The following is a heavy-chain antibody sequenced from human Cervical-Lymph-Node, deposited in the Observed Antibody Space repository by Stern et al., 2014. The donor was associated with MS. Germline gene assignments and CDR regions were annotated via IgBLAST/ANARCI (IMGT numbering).Heavy chain of an antibody. Sequence: QVQLVQSGAEVKKPGSSVKVSCKASGGTFSSYAINWVRQAPGQGPDWMGGIIPIFGTANYAQKFQGRVTITADESTSTAYMELSSLRSEDTAVYYCARDSRHYDASYYFDSWGQGTLVTVSS. V-gene: IGHV1-69*01. D-gene: IGHD3-16*01. CDR1: GGTFSSYA. J-gene: IGHJ4*02. CDR3: ARDSRHYDASYYFDS. CDR2: IIPIFGTA.